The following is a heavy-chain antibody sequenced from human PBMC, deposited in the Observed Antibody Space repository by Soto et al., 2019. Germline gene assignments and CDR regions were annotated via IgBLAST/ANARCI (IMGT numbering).Heavy chain of an antibody. J-gene: IGHJ3*01. CDR3: ARPAIFGVADGAFDV. D-gene: IGHD3-3*01. Sequence: GSLRLSCAASGFTFSSSWMHWVRQAPGKGLVWVSRVSGDGGSTYYADSVRGRFTISRDNSKNTLYLQMNSLRAEDTAIYYCARPAIFGVADGAFDVWGQGTMVTVSS. CDR1: GFTFSSSW. CDR2: VSGDGGST. V-gene: IGHV3-74*01.